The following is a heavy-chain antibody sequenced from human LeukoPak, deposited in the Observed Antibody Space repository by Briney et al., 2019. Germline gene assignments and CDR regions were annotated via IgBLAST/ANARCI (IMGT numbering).Heavy chain of an antibody. CDR2: IYYSGST. J-gene: IGHJ4*02. CDR3: ARDGGDPYNGADY. Sequence: SETLSLTCTVSGGSITSHYWSWIRQPPGKGLEWIGHIYYSGSTNYNPSPKSRVTMSVDTSKNQFSLKLSSVTAADTAVYYCARDGGDPYNGADYWGQGTLVTVSS. D-gene: IGHD5-24*01. V-gene: IGHV4-59*11. CDR1: GGSITSHY.